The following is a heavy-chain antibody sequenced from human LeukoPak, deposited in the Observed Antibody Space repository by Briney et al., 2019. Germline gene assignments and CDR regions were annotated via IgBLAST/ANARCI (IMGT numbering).Heavy chain of an antibody. J-gene: IGHJ4*02. Sequence: GGSLRLSCAASGFTFSSYWMHWVRQAPGKGLVWVSRINSDGSSTSYADSVKGRFTISRDNAKNTLYLQMNSLRAEDTAVYYCARAPFYSSSWYHFDYWGQGTLVTVSS. V-gene: IGHV3-74*01. CDR1: GFTFSSYW. CDR2: INSDGSST. CDR3: ARAPFYSSSWYHFDY. D-gene: IGHD6-13*01.